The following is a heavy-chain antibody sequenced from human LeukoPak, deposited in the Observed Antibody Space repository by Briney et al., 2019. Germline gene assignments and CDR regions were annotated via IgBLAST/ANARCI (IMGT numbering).Heavy chain of an antibody. CDR2: IYWDDDK. J-gene: IGHJ4*02. D-gene: IGHD6-19*01. CDR1: GFSLSTSGVG. CDR3: AHGVAGTNYFDY. V-gene: IGHV2-5*02. Sequence: SGPTLVKPTQTLTLTRTFSGFSLSTSGVGVGWIRQPPGKALEWLALIYWDDDKRYSPSLKSRLTITKDTSKNQVVLTMTNMDPVDTATYYCAHGVAGTNYFDYWGQGTLVTVSS.